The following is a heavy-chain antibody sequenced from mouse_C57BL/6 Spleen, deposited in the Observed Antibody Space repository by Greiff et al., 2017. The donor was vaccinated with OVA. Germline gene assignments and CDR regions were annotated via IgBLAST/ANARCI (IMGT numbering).Heavy chain of an antibody. Sequence: QLQLKESGAELVRPGASVTLSCKASGYTFTDYEMHWVKQTPVHGLEWIGAIDPETGGPAYNQKFKGKAILTADKSSSTAYMELRSLTSEDSAVYDGTRQGVTTRRGAMDYWGQGTSVTVSS. J-gene: IGHJ4*01. V-gene: IGHV1-15*01. D-gene: IGHD2-2*01. CDR1: GYTFTDYE. CDR3: TRQGVTTRRGAMDY. CDR2: IDPETGGP.